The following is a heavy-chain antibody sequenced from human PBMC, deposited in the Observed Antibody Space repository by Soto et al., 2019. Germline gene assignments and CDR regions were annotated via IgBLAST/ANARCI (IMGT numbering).Heavy chain of an antibody. CDR1: GFTFSSYG. D-gene: IGHD4-17*01. J-gene: IGHJ4*02. CDR2: IWYDGSNK. CDR3: ARDPMTTVTTGIDY. Sequence: QVQLVESGGGVVQPGRSLRLSCAASGFTFSSYGTHWVRQAPGKGLEWVAVIWYDGSNKYYADSVKGRFTISRDNSKNTLYLQMNSLRAEDTAVYYCARDPMTTVTTGIDYWGQGTLVTVSS. V-gene: IGHV3-33*01.